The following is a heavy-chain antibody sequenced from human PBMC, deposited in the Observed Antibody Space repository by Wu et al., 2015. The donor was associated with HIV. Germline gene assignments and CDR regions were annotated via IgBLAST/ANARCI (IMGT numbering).Heavy chain of an antibody. V-gene: IGHV1-24*01. Sequence: QVQLVQSGAEVKKPGASVKVSCKVSGYTLTELSMHWVRQAPGKGLEWMGGFDPEDGETIYAQKFQGRVTMTEDTSTDTAYMELSSLRSEDTAVYYCATVAYCGGDCYSFFWFDPWGPGNPGPPSPQ. J-gene: IGHJ5*02. CDR3: ATVAYCGGDCYSFFWFDP. CDR1: GYTLTELS. CDR2: FDPEDGET. D-gene: IGHD2-21*02.